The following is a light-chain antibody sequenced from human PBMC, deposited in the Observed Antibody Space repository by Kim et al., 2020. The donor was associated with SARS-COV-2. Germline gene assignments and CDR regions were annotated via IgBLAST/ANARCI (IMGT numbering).Light chain of an antibody. Sequence: PWERATLSCRASQSVDSAHLGWYQQKPGQAPRLLFSGASSRATGTPDRFSGSGSGTDFTLTISRLEPEDFAVYYCQQYHNFRWTFGQGTKVDIK. CDR1: QSVDSAH. J-gene: IGKJ1*01. CDR3: QQYHNFRWT. CDR2: GAS. V-gene: IGKV3-20*01.